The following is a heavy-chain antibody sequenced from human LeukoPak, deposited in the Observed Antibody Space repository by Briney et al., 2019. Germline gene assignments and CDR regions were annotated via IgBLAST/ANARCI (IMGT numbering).Heavy chain of an antibody. J-gene: IGHJ4*02. D-gene: IGHD6-13*01. CDR1: GFTFSNFA. Sequence: GGSLRLSCAASGFTFSNFAMTGVRQAPGKGLEWVSSIVGSSSTYYADSLKGRFTISRDNAKNSLYLQMNSLRAEDTAVYYCARIGAGSSRDYWGQGTLVTVSS. V-gene: IGHV3-21*01. CDR3: ARIGAGSSRDY. CDR2: IVGSSST.